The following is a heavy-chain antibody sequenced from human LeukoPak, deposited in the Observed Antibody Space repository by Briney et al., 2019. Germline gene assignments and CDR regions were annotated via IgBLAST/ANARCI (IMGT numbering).Heavy chain of an antibody. CDR1: GFAFSSFG. CDR3: AKGITYDSSGPFDY. J-gene: IGHJ4*02. CDR2: IWYDGSNK. Sequence: GGSLRLSCAASGFAFSSFGMHWVRQAPGKGLEWVAVIWYDGSNKYYADSVKGRFSISRDNSKNTLYLQMSSLRAEDTAVYYCAKGITYDSSGPFDYWGQGTLVTVSS. V-gene: IGHV3-33*06. D-gene: IGHD3-22*01.